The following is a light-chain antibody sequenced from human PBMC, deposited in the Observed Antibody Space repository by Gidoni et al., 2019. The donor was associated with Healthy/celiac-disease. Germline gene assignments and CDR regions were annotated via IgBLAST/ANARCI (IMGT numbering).Light chain of an antibody. CDR2: DAS. Sequence: EIVLTQSPATLSLSPGERATLSCRACQSVSSYLAWYQQKPGQAPRLLIYDASNRATGIPARFSGSGSGTDFTLTISSLEPEDFAVYYCQQRSNWPPGFTFGPXTKVDIK. V-gene: IGKV3-11*01. CDR3: QQRSNWPPGFT. J-gene: IGKJ3*01. CDR1: QSVSSY.